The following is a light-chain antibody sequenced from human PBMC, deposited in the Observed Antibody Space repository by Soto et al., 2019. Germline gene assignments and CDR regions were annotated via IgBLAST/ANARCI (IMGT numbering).Light chain of an antibody. CDR1: SSNIGTNV. CDR2: NNS. V-gene: IGLV1-47*02. J-gene: IGLJ1*01. CDR3: AAWYGSLSVYV. Sequence: QSVPTQPRSASAAPGQRVAISCSGSSSNIGTNVVHWYQQFPGTAPKLLIDNNSERPSGGPDRFSASKSGTSASLAISGLRSEDEADYYCAAWYGSLSVYVFGTGTKVTVL.